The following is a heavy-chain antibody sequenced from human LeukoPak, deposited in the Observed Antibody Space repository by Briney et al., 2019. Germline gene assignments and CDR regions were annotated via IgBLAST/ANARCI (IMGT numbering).Heavy chain of an antibody. CDR2: IYDGSNK. V-gene: IGHV3-33*01. J-gene: IGHJ6*02. CDR1: RFTFSTFG. D-gene: IGHD6-13*01. Sequence: GGSLRLSCAASRFTFSTFGMHWVRQAPGKGLEWVAVIYDGSNKYYGDSVKGRFTISRDNSKNTLYLQMNSLRAEDTAVYYCARDRGQQLVWTGYYYGMDVWGQGTTVTVSS. CDR3: ARDRGQQLVWTGYYYGMDV.